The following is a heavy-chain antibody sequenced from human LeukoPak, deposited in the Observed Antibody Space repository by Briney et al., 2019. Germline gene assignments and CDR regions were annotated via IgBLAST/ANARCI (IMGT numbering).Heavy chain of an antibody. J-gene: IGHJ3*02. D-gene: IGHD3-3*01. V-gene: IGHV1-18*01. CDR2: ISAYNGNT. CDR1: GYTFTSYG. Sequence: ASVKVSCKASGYTFTSYGISWVRQAPGQGLEWMGWISAYNGNTNYAQKLQGRVTMTTDTSTSTAYMELRSLRSDDTAVYYCARPPTIFGVVGGAFDIWGQGTMVTVSS. CDR3: ARPPTIFGVVGGAFDI.